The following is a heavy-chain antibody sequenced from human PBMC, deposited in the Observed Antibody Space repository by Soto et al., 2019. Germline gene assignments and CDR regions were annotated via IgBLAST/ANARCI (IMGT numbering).Heavy chain of an antibody. J-gene: IGHJ6*02. D-gene: IGHD2-8*01. Sequence: QGQLVQSEAEVKKPGASVKVSCKASGYTFTRYGISWVRQAPGQGLEWMGWISGYNGDTTYAQKFQGRVSMTIDTSTGTAYMELTSLTSDDTAAYYCAKNGQPPYYYYGLDVWGQGTKVTVSS. CDR3: AKNGQPPYYYYGLDV. V-gene: IGHV1-18*01. CDR1: GYTFTRYG. CDR2: ISGYNGDT.